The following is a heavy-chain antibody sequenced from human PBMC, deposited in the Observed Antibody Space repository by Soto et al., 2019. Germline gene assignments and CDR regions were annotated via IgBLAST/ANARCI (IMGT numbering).Heavy chain of an antibody. J-gene: IGHJ5*02. CDR2: IYYSGST. CDR3: ARGIVVVAGQNWFDP. CDR1: GGSISSSSYY. V-gene: IGHV4-39*01. Sequence: SEILSLTCTVSGGSISSSSYYWGWIRQPPGKGLEWIGSIYYSGSTYYNPSLKSRVTISVDTSKNQFSLKLSSVTAADTAVYYCARGIVVVAGQNWFDPWGQGTLVTVSS. D-gene: IGHD2-15*01.